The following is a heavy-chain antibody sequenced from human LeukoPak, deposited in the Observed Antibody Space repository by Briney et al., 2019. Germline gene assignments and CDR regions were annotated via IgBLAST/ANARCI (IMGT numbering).Heavy chain of an antibody. Sequence: GGSLRLSCAASGFTFSSYSMNWVRQAPGKRLEWVSTISTSSYYIEYADSVRGRFTISRDNARNSLYLQMSSLRVEDTAVYYCARGLTYYYDSSYKPLSRGELDYWGQGTLVTVSS. D-gene: IGHD3-22*01. V-gene: IGHV3-21*01. CDR1: GFTFSSYS. J-gene: IGHJ4*02. CDR2: ISTSSYYI. CDR3: ARGLTYYYDSSYKPLSRGELDY.